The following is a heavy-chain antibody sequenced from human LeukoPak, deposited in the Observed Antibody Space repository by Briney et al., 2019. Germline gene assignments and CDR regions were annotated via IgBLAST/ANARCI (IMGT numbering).Heavy chain of an antibody. J-gene: IGHJ1*01. Sequence: GGSLRLSCAASGFTFSSYAMHWVRQAPGKGLEGVAVISYDGSNKYYADSVKGRFTISRDNSKNTLYLQMNSLRAEDTAVYYCARDSEIGYCSSTSCFEYFQHWGQGTLVTVSS. D-gene: IGHD2-2*01. V-gene: IGHV3-30*04. CDR3: ARDSEIGYCSSTSCFEYFQH. CDR2: ISYDGSNK. CDR1: GFTFSSYA.